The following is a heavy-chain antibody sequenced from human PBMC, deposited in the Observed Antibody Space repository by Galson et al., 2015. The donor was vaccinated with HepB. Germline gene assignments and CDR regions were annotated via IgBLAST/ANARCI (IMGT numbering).Heavy chain of an antibody. D-gene: IGHD4-17*01. CDR3: ARGGNYYGDYAPRAFDI. CDR2: ISSSSSTI. Sequence: SLRLSCAASGFTFSSYSMNWVRQAPGKGLEWVSYISSSSSTIYYADSVKGRFTISRDNAKNSLYLQMNSLRDEDTAVYYCARGGNYYGDYAPRAFDIWGQGTLVTVSS. CDR1: GFTFSSYS. J-gene: IGHJ4*02. V-gene: IGHV3-48*02.